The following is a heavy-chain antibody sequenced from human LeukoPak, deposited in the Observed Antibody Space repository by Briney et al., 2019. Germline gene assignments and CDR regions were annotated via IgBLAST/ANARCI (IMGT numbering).Heavy chain of an antibody. CDR3: ASGYFFDY. V-gene: IGHV3-30*03. CDR2: ISYDGSNK. J-gene: IGHJ4*02. D-gene: IGHD3-22*01. CDR1: GFTFSSYG. Sequence: GGSLRLSCAASGFTFSSYGMHWVRQAPGKGLEWVAVISYDGSNKYYADSVKGRFTISRDNSKNTLYLQMNSLRAEDTAVYYCASGYFFDYWGQGTLVTVSS.